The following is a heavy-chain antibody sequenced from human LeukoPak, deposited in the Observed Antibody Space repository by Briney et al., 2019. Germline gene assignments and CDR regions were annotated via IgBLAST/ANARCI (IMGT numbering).Heavy chain of an antibody. V-gene: IGHV4-59*04. J-gene: IGHJ4*02. CDR1: GFTFSSYE. D-gene: IGHD2-21*02. CDR3: ARLPRLPHYFDY. Sequence: PGGSLRLSCAASGFTFSSYEMNWIRQPPGKGLEWIGTTYYSGSTYYNPSLRSRLTISVDTSKNQFSLKLSSVTAADTAVYYCARLPRLPHYFDYWGQGSLVTVSS. CDR2: TYYSGST.